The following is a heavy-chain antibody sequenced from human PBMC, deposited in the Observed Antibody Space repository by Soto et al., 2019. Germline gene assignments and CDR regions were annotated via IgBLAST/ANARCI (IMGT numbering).Heavy chain of an antibody. Sequence: SETLSLTCTVSGGSISSSSYYWSWIRQPPGKGLEWIGYIYYSGSTNYNPSLKSRVTISVDTSKNQFSLKLSSVTAADTAVYYCARHVSIGGSYPGGWFDPWGQGTLVTVSS. CDR3: ARHVSIGGSYPGGWFDP. D-gene: IGHD1-26*01. J-gene: IGHJ5*02. CDR2: IYYSGST. CDR1: GGSISSSSYY. V-gene: IGHV4-61*05.